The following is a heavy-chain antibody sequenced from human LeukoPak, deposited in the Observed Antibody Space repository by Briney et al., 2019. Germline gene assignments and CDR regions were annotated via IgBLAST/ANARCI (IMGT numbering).Heavy chain of an antibody. CDR3: ARCGYSGYDLGEKYYYYYYMDV. CDR2: ISAYNGNT. J-gene: IGHJ6*03. Sequence: GASVKVSCKASGYTFTSYGISWVRQAPGQGLEWMGWISAYNGNTNYAQKLQGRVTMTTDTSTSTAYMELRSLRSDDTAVYYCARCGYSGYDLGEKYYYYYYMDVWGKGTTVTVSS. CDR1: GYTFTSYG. V-gene: IGHV1-18*01. D-gene: IGHD5-12*01.